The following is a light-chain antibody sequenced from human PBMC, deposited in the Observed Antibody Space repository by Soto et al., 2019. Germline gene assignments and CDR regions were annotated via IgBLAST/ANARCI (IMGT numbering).Light chain of an antibody. CDR1: SSNSGNNY. CDR2: DNN. Sequence: QSVLTQPPSVSAAPGQKVTISCSGSSSNSGNNYVSWYQQLPGTAPKLLIYDNNKRPSGIPDRFSGSKSGTSATRGITGLQTGDEADYYCGTWDSSLSAVVFGGGTKLTVL. CDR3: GTWDSSLSAVV. J-gene: IGLJ2*01. V-gene: IGLV1-51*01.